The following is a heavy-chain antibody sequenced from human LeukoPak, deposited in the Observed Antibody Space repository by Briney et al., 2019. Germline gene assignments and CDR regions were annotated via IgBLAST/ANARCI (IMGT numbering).Heavy chain of an antibody. CDR2: IYTSGST. CDR1: GGSISSGSYY. D-gene: IGHD3-3*01. Sequence: SQTLSLTCTVSGGSISSGSYYWSWIRQTAGKGLEWIGRIYTSGSTNYNPSLKSRVTISVDTSKNQFSLKLSSVTAADTAVYYCAREDLAYYYYYMDVWGKGTTVTVSS. J-gene: IGHJ6*03. CDR3: AREDLAYYYYYMDV. V-gene: IGHV4-61*02.